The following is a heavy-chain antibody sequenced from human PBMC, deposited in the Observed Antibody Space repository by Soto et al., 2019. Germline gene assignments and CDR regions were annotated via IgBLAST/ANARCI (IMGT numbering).Heavy chain of an antibody. D-gene: IGHD2-2*01. CDR2: SYYSGST. Sequence: QVQLQESGPGLVKPSQTLSLTCTVSGGSISSGGYYWSWIRQHPGKGLEWIGYSYYSGSTYYNTSLKSRVTISVDTSKNQFSLKLSSVTAADTAMYYCARARAVYCISTSCLMGNWFDPWGQGTLVTVSS. CDR1: GGSISSGGYY. V-gene: IGHV4-31*03. CDR3: ARARAVYCISTSCLMGNWFDP. J-gene: IGHJ5*02.